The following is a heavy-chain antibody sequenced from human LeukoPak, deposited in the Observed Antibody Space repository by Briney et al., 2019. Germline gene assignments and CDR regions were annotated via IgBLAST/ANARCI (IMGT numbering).Heavy chain of an antibody. CDR1: GYTFTSYG. CDR2: ISAYNGNT. Sequence: GASVKVSCKASGYTFTSYGISWVRQAPGQGLEWMGWISAYNGNTNYAQKLQGRFTMTTDTSTSTAYMELRSLRSDDTAVYYCARVSVLNPFKWFDPWGQGTLVTVSS. V-gene: IGHV1-18*01. J-gene: IGHJ5*02. D-gene: IGHD2-15*01. CDR3: ARVSVLNPFKWFDP.